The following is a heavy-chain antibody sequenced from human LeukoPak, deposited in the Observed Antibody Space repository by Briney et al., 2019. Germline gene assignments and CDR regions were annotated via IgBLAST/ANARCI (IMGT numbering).Heavy chain of an antibody. CDR1: GFTVSSNY. D-gene: IGHD3-10*01. CDR3: TRVRNMVRGVIITAYYLDY. CDR2: IYSGGST. J-gene: IGHJ4*02. Sequence: GGSLRLSCAASGFTVSSNYMSWVRQAPGKGLEWVSVIYSGGSTYYADSVKGRFTTSRDDSKNTLYLQMNSLRAEDTAVYYCTRVRNMVRGVIITAYYLDYWGQGTLVTVAS. V-gene: IGHV3-66*01.